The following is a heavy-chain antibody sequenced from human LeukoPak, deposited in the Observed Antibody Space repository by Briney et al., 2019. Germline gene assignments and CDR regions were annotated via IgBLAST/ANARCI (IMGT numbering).Heavy chain of an antibody. CDR1: GYTFSSYN. V-gene: IGHV3-30*04. CDR3: ARQYYNTSCLNY. D-gene: IGHD3-22*01. Sequence: GRSLRLSCAASGYTFSSYNLHWVRQAPGQGLERVTVVSYDGTDTYYTDSVKGRFTISRDNSQNTLYLQKNSLRDEDTRLYYTARQYYNTSCLNYGRQGPLVTVSS. CDR2: VSYDGTDT. J-gene: IGHJ4*02.